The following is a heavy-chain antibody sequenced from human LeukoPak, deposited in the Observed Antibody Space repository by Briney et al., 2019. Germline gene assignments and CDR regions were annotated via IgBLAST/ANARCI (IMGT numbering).Heavy chain of an antibody. CDR2: IIPIFGTA. V-gene: IGHV1-69*13. J-gene: IGHJ5*02. Sequence: SVKVSCKASGGTFSSYAISWVRQAPGQGLEWMGGIIPIFGTANYAQKFQGRVTITADESTSTAYMELSSLRSEDTAVYYCARDPLPYSSGWLSWFDPWGQGTLVTVSS. CDR3: ARDPLPYSSGWLSWFDP. D-gene: IGHD6-19*01. CDR1: GGTFSSYA.